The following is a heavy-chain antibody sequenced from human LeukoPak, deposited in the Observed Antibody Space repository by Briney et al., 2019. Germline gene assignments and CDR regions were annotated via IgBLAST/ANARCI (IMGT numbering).Heavy chain of an antibody. D-gene: IGHD3-10*01. CDR2: ISSSGSTI. CDR3: AREPIWGGDFDY. V-gene: IGHV3-48*03. CDR1: GFTFSSYE. J-gene: IGHJ4*02. Sequence: GGSLRLSCAASGFTFSSYEMNWVRQAPGKGLEWVSYISSSGSTIYYADSVKGRFTISRDNSKNTLYLQMNSLRAEDTAVYYCAREPIWGGDFDYWGQGTLVTVSS.